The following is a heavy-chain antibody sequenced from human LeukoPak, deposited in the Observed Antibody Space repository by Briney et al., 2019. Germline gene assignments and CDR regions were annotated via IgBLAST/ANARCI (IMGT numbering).Heavy chain of an antibody. V-gene: IGHV4-38-2*02. J-gene: IGHJ6*03. CDR3: ARYYYYYMDV. CDR2: IYHSGTT. CDR1: GYSISSGYY. Sequence: SETLSLTCTVSGYSISSGYYWGWIRQPPGKGLEWIGSIYHSGTTNYNPSLTSRVTISLDKSKSQFSLKLSSVTAADTAVYYCARYYYYYMDVWGKGTTVTVSS.